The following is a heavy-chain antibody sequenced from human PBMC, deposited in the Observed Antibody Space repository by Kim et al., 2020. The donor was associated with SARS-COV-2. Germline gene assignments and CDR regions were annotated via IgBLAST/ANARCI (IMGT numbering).Heavy chain of an antibody. CDR1: GFTFSNAW. V-gene: IGHV3-15*01. CDR2: IKSKTDGGTT. CDR3: TTDEHIYYDILTGYYSGGEYFDY. D-gene: IGHD3-9*01. J-gene: IGHJ4*02. Sequence: GGSLRLSCAASGFTFSNAWMSWVRQAPGKGLEWVGRIKSKTDGGTTDYAAPVKGRFTISRDDSKNTLYLQMNSLKTEDTAVYYCTTDEHIYYDILTGYYSGGEYFDYWGQGTLVTVSS.